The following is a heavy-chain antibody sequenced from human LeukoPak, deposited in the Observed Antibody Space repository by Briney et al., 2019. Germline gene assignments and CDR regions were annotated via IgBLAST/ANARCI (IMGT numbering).Heavy chain of an antibody. V-gene: IGHV3-53*01. CDR1: GFTVSSNY. Sequence: GGSLRHSCAASGFTVSSNYMSWVRQAPGKGLEGVSVIYSGGSTYYADSVKGRFTISRDNSKNTLYLQMNSLRAEDTAVYYCARETVAYDSSGYYPFDYWGQGTLVTVSS. D-gene: IGHD3-22*01. CDR2: IYSGGST. J-gene: IGHJ4*02. CDR3: ARETVAYDSSGYYPFDY.